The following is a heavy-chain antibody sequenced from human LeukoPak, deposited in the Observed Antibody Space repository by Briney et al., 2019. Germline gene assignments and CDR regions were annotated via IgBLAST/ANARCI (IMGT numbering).Heavy chain of an antibody. Sequence: GGSLRLSCAASGSPFSSYGMHWVRQAPGKGLEWVARLVYDERIDYANSVKGRFSISRDNSKNTLFLDMSDLRVEDTAVYYCARDLSAAFDFWGQGVLVTVSS. J-gene: IGHJ4*02. D-gene: IGHD6-19*01. CDR2: LVYDERI. CDR3: ARDLSAAFDF. CDR1: GSPFSSYG. V-gene: IGHV3-33*01.